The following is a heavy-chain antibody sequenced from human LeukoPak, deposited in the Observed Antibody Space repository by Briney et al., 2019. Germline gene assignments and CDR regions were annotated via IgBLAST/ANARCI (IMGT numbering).Heavy chain of an antibody. CDR1: GFPFSSYW. D-gene: IGHD4-17*01. CDR3: ARPRYGDYNY. CDR2: IKQDGGEK. Sequence: GGSLRLSCAASGFPFSSYWMSWVRQAPGKGLEWVANIKQDGGEKFYVDSVKGRFTISRDNAKNTLYLQMNSLKVEDTAVYYCARPRYGDYNYWGQGTLVTVSP. V-gene: IGHV3-7*01. J-gene: IGHJ4*02.